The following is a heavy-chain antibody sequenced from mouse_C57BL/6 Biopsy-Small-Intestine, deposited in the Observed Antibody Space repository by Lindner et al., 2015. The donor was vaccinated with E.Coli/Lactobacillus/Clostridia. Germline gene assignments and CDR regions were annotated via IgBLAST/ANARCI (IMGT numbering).Heavy chain of an antibody. D-gene: IGHD1-1*01. CDR3: ARSSSTVGYYFDY. V-gene: IGHV1-20*01. Sequence: VQLQESGPELVKPGDSVKISCKASGYSFTGYFMHWVMQSHGESLEWIGRINPYNGETYYNEKFKGKATLTADKSSSTAYMELRSLTSEDSAVYYCARSSSTVGYYFDYWGQGTTLTVSS. CDR2: INPYNGET. CDR1: GYSFTGYF. J-gene: IGHJ2*01.